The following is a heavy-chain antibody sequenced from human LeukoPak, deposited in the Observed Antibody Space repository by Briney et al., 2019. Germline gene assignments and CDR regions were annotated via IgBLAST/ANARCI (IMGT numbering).Heavy chain of an antibody. D-gene: IGHD1-7*01. CDR3: ARDFRENYSIDY. Sequence: PGGSLRLSCAAAGFTFISYSINWVRQAPGRGPEWVSYISSDGLAIHYADSVKGRFTISRDNGKNSVYLEMNSLRAEDTALYYCARDFRENYSIDYWGQGTLVTVSS. J-gene: IGHJ4*02. V-gene: IGHV3-48*01. CDR1: GFTFISYS. CDR2: ISSDGLAI.